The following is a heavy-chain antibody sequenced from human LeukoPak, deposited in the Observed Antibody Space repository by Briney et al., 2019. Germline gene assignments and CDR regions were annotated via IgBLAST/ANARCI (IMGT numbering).Heavy chain of an antibody. CDR1: GYTFTSYY. Sequence: ASVKVSCKASGYTFTSYYMHWARQAPGQGLEWMGIINPSGGSTSYAQKFQGRVTMTRDTSTSTVYTELSSLRSEDTAVYYCARDREVLLWFGELLSGYFDYWGQGTLVTVSS. CDR3: ARDREVLLWFGELLSGYFDY. V-gene: IGHV1-46*01. D-gene: IGHD3-10*01. J-gene: IGHJ4*02. CDR2: INPSGGST.